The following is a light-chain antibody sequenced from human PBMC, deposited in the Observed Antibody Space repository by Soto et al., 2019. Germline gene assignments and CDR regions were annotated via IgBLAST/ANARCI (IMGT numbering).Light chain of an antibody. Sequence: SVLTPPPSVSGAPGQRVTISCTGRSSNIGAGYDVHWYQQLPGTAPKLLLYANNHRPSGVPDRFAGSKSGTSVSLAITGLQSDDEADYYGQAYDSTLSGYVFGTGTKLTVL. CDR2: ANN. V-gene: IGLV1-40*01. J-gene: IGLJ1*01. CDR3: QAYDSTLSGYV. CDR1: SSNIGAGYD.